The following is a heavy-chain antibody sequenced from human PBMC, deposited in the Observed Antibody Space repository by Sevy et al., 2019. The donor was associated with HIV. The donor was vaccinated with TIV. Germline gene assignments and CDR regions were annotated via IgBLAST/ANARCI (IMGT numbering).Heavy chain of an antibody. V-gene: IGHV3-21*01. CDR2: ISSSSSYI. CDR3: ARDLYTFLPPDSSGYYDY. J-gene: IGHJ4*02. CDR1: GFTFSSYS. D-gene: IGHD3-22*01. Sequence: GGSLRLSCAASGFTFSSYSMNWVRQAPGKGLEWVSSISSSSSYIYYADSVKGRFTISRDNAKNSLYLQMNSLRAEDTAVYYCARDLYTFLPPDSSGYYDYWGQGTLVTVSS.